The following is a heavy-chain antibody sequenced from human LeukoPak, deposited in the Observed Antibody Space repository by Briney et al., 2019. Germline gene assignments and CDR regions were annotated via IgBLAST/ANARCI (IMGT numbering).Heavy chain of an antibody. CDR1: GFTFWDYA. V-gene: IGHV3-49*03. CDR3: TRDSMGWQLFVPQPESDKGHY. J-gene: IGHJ4*02. D-gene: IGHD2/OR15-2a*01. CDR2: IRSKAYGGTT. Sequence: GGSLRLSYTLSGFTFWDYAMSCLRQAPGKGLEWVGFIRSKAYGGTTEYAASVKGRFTISRDDSKSIAYLQMNSLKTEDTAVYYCTRDSMGWQLFVPQPESDKGHYWGQGTLVTVSS.